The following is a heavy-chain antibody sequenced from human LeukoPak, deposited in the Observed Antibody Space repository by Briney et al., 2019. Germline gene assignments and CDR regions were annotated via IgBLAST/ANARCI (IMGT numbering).Heavy chain of an antibody. V-gene: IGHV3-21*01. Sequence: GGSLRLSCAASGFTFSSYSMNWVRQAPGKGLEWVSSISSSSSYIYYADSVKGRFTISRDNAKNSLYLQMNSLRAEDTAVCYCAREGFYYDSSGYYYWGQGTLVTVSS. CDR2: ISSSSSYI. D-gene: IGHD3-22*01. CDR1: GFTFSSYS. CDR3: AREGFYYDSSGYYY. J-gene: IGHJ4*02.